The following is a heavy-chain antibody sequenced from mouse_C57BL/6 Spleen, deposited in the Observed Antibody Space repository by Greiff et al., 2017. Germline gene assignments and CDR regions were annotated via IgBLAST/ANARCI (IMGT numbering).Heavy chain of an antibody. CDR1: GFNIKDDY. D-gene: IGHD1-1*01. CDR2: IDPENGDT. CDR3: TTDYGSSYPFAY. V-gene: IGHV14-4*01. Sequence: VQLQQSGAELVRPGASVKLSCTASGFNIKDDYMHWVKQRPEQGLEWIGWIDPENGDTEYASKFQGKATITADTSSNTAYLQLSSLTSDDTAVYYCTTDYGSSYPFAYWGQGTLVTVSA. J-gene: IGHJ3*01.